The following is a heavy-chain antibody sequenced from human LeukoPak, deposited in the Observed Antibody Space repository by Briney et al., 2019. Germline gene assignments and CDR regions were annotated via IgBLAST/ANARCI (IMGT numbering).Heavy chain of an antibody. CDR3: ARDLDYYGMDV. V-gene: IGHV3-11*01. J-gene: IGHJ6*02. Sequence: GGSLRLSYAASGFTFSDYYMSWIRQAPGKGLEWASYISSSGSTIYYADSVKGRFTISRDNAKNSLYLQMNSLRAEDTAVYYCARDLDYYGMDVWGQGTTVTVSS. CDR1: GFTFSDYY. CDR2: ISSSGSTI.